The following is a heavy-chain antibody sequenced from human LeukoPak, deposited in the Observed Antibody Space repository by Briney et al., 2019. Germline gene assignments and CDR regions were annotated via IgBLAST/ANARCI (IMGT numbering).Heavy chain of an antibody. CDR2: IKEDGSEK. CDR3: AELGITMIGGV. D-gene: IGHD3-10*02. J-gene: IGHJ6*04. Sequence: QSGGSLRLSCAASGFMFSSYWMSWVRQAPGKGLEWVADIKEDGSEKSYVDSVKGRFTISRDNAKNSLYLQMNSLRAEDTAVYYCAELGITMIGGVWGKGTTVTISS. CDR1: GFMFSSYW. V-gene: IGHV3-7*01.